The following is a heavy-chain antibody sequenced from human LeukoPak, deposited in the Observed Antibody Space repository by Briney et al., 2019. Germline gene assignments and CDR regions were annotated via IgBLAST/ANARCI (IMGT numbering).Heavy chain of an antibody. CDR2: IYYSGST. J-gene: IGHJ4*02. D-gene: IGHD6-19*01. V-gene: IGHV4-59*12. Sequence: PSETLSLTCTVSGGSISSYYWSWIRQPPGKGLEWIGYIYYSGSTYYNPSLKSRVTISVDTSKNQFSLKLSSVTAADTAVYYCAREDSSSGWYYFDYWGQGTLVTVSS. CDR3: AREDSSSGWYYFDY. CDR1: GGSISSYY.